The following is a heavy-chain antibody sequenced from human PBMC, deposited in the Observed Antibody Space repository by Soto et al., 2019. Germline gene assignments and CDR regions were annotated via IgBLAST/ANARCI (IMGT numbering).Heavy chain of an antibody. V-gene: IGHV5-51*01. Sequence: PGAFLNISCKASGYSFTNYWIGWVRQLPGKGLEWMGIIYPGDSDTRYSPSFQGQVTISADKSISTAYLQWSSLKASDTAMYYCARKPHDYVWGSYRPRDYFDYWGQGTLVTVSS. CDR3: ARKPHDYVWGSYRPRDYFDY. CDR2: IYPGDSDT. J-gene: IGHJ4*02. CDR1: GYSFTNYW. D-gene: IGHD3-16*02.